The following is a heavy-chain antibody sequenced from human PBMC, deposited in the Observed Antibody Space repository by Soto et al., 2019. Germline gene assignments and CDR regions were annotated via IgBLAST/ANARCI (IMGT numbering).Heavy chain of an antibody. CDR3: ARAKVVAYRYDTSGYYTTFDF. CDR1: RVSVSSRSYS. CDR2: VYDSGST. V-gene: IGHV4-61*01. J-gene: IGHJ4*02. D-gene: IGHD3-22*01. Sequence: KPSETLSLTCTVSRVSVSSRSYSWSWIRLPPGKGLEWIGYVYDSGSTTYNPSLKSRVTISVDTSKNQFSLKLSSVTSADTAMYYCARAKVVAYRYDTSGYYTTFDFWGPGALVTVSS.